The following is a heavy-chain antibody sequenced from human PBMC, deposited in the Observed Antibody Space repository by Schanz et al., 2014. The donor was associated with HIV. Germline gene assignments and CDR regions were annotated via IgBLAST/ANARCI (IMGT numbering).Heavy chain of an antibody. D-gene: IGHD4-17*01. J-gene: IGHJ4*02. V-gene: IGHV4-30-4*01. CDR1: GGSISSGDYY. CDR3: AKVTPLRCLDY. Sequence: QVQLQESGPGLVKPSQTLSLTCNVSGGSISSGDYYWSWIRQPPGKGLEWIGYIHSSGSTSYYPSLKSRVTISVDTSKNRFSLKLSSVTAADTAVYYCAKVTPLRCLDYWGQGTLVTVSS. CDR2: IHSSGST.